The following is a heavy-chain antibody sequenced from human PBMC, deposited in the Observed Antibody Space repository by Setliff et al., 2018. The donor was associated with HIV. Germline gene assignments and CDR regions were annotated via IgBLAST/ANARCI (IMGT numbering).Heavy chain of an antibody. CDR3: ARVPGIFGVVTTLYYFDY. CDR1: GYTFTSYG. J-gene: IGHJ4*02. Sequence: ASVKVSCKASGYTFTSYGISWVRQAPGQGLEWMGWISAYNGNTNYAQKLQGRVTMTTDTSTSTAYMELRSLRSDDTAVYYCARVPGIFGVVTTLYYFDYWGQGTLVTVSS. CDR2: ISAYNGNT. D-gene: IGHD3-3*01. V-gene: IGHV1-18*01.